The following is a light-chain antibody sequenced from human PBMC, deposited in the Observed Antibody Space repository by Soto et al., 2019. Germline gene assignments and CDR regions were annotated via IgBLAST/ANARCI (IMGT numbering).Light chain of an antibody. CDR2: GAS. V-gene: IGKV3-15*01. Sequence: VVTQSPATLSVFPGETATLSCRASQSVSSDLAWYQQRPGQAPRLLIYGASTRSTGIPARFRGSGSGTEFRLTISSLRSEDFATYYCQQYDTWQPKMAFGRGNKVEIK. CDR1: QSVSSD. J-gene: IGKJ1*01. CDR3: QQYDTWQPKMA.